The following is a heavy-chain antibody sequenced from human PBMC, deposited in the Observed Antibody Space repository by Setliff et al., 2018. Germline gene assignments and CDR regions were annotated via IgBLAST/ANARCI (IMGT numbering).Heavy chain of an antibody. CDR1: GFTFTSYA. CDR2: VSGAGDFT. CDR3: AKDSSGRDAFDI. J-gene: IGHJ3*02. V-gene: IGHV3-23*01. D-gene: IGHD3-10*01. Sequence: PGGSLRLSCAASGFTFTSYAMTWVRQAPGKGLEWVSTVSGAGDFTYYADSVKGRFTISRDNSKNTLFLQMNSLRAEDTAVYYCAKDSSGRDAFDIWGQGTMVTVSS.